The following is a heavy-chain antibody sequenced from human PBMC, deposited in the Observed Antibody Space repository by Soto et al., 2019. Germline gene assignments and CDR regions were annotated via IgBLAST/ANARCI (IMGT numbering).Heavy chain of an antibody. V-gene: IGHV3-23*01. CDR2: ISGSGGST. CDR1: GFTFSSYA. J-gene: IGHJ6*03. Sequence: GGSLRLSCAASGFTFSSYAMSWVRQAPGKGLEWVSAISGSGGSTYYADSVKGRFTISRDNSKNTLYLQMNSLRAEYTAVYYCAKGSYDFWSGEHYYYYYMDVWGKGTTVTVSS. D-gene: IGHD3-3*01. CDR3: AKGSYDFWSGEHYYYYYMDV.